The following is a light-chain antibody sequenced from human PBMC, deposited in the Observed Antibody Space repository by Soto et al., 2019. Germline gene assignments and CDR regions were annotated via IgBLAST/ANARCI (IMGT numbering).Light chain of an antibody. CDR2: DVS. V-gene: IGLV2-14*01. J-gene: IGLJ2*01. CDR1: SSDVGGYNY. Sequence: QSVLTQPASVSRSPGQSITIACTGTSSDVGGYNYVSWYQQHPGKAPKLMIYDVSNRPSGVSDRFSGSKSGNTASLTISGLQAEDETDYYCSSYTITSTLVFGGGTKVTVL. CDR3: SSYTITSTLV.